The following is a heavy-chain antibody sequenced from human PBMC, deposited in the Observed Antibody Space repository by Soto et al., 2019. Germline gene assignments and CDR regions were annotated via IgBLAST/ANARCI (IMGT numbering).Heavy chain of an antibody. V-gene: IGHV3-30*03. CDR2: IPYHEANK. D-gene: IGHD3-10*01. CDR1: GFTFSNHG. J-gene: IGHJ4*02. CDR3: ARDLVVPPYGAGSYYSLDY. Sequence: QVQLVESGGGVVQPGRSLRLSCAASGFTFSNHGFHWVRQAPGKGLEWVAVIPYHEANKHYVDSVTGRFTISRDNSKKTVYLQMSSLRAEDTAVYYCARDLVVPPYGAGSYYSLDYWGQGTLVTVSS.